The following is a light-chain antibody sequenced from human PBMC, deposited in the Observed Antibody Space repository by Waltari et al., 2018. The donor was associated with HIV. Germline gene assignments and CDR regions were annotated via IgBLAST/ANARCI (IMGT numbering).Light chain of an antibody. CDR1: DLNDNEY. J-gene: IGLJ2*01. CDR3: TSYISGTSPV. V-gene: IGLV2-14*01. CDR2: EVT. Sequence: QSALTQPASVSGSPGQSITISCDLNDNEYVYWYQRHPGKAPKVIIYEVTNRPSGLSNRFSGSKSVNTATLTISGLQPEDEADYFCTSYISGTSPVFGRGTRVTVL.